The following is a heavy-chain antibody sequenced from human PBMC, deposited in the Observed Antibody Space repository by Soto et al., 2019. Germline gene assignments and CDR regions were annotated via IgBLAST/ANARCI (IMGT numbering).Heavy chain of an antibody. Sequence: QVQLQESGPGLVKPSQTLSLTCTVSGGSISSGDYYWSWIRQPPGKGLEWIGYIYYSGSTYYNPSLKSRVTISLDTSKTQFSLKLSSVTAADTAVYYCGGGSGTGAHNAFDIWGQGTMVTVSS. V-gene: IGHV4-30-4*01. J-gene: IGHJ3*02. CDR3: GGGSGTGAHNAFDI. CDR1: GGSISSGDYY. CDR2: IYYSGST. D-gene: IGHD3-10*01.